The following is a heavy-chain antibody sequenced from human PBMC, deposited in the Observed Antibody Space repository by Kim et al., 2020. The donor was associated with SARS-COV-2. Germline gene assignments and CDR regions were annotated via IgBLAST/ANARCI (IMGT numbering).Heavy chain of an antibody. D-gene: IGHD3-3*01. V-gene: IGHV3-74*01. CDR2: INSDGSST. J-gene: IGHJ3*02. CDR1: GFTFSSYW. Sequence: GGSLRLSCAASGFTFSSYWMHWVRQAPGKGLVWVSRINSDGSSTSYADSVKGRFTISRDNAKNTLYLQMNSLRAEDTAVYYCARDLGSWSGYYPADAFDIWGQGTMVTVSS. CDR3: ARDLGSWSGYYPADAFDI.